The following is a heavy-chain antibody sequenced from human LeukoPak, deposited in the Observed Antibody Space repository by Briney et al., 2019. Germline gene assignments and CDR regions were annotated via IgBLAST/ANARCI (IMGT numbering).Heavy chain of an antibody. Sequence: SETLSLTCAVSGGSITDYNWWSWVRPSPGKGLEWIGEIYHAGNTNYNPSLKSRVTMSVDKSQNRFSLRLTSLTAADTAVYYCARVVMLRGSGFWFDPWGQGAPVTVSS. CDR3: ARVVMLRGSGFWFDP. D-gene: IGHD3-16*01. V-gene: IGHV4-4*02. CDR1: GGSITDYNW. CDR2: IYHAGNT. J-gene: IGHJ5*02.